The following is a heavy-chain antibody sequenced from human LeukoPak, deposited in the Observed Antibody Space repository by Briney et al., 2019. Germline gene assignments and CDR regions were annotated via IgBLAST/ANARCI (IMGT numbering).Heavy chain of an antibody. J-gene: IGHJ4*02. CDR3: ARGGEGLVAPSY. D-gene: IGHD3-16*01. Sequence: ASVKVSCKASGYTFNNYAMHWVRQAPGQGREWMGWINTKTGTPTYAPGFTGRFVFLLDTSVSTAYLQISSLQADDAAVYYCARGGEGLVAPSYWGQGTLVTVSS. CDR1: GYTFNNYA. V-gene: IGHV7-4-1*02. CDR2: INTKTGTP.